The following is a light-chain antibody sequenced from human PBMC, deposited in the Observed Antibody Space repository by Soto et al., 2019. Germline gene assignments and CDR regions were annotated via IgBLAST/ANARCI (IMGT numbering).Light chain of an antibody. CDR2: GAS. CDR3: QQYMSSVT. J-gene: IGKJ1*01. V-gene: IGKV3-20*01. Sequence: EIVLTQSPGSLSLSPGQRATLSCRASQSVDSXFFAWYQKKPGQAPRLLIYGASKRDTGVPDRFSGSGSGXXXXXXXXRLEPEDLAVYXXQQYMSSVTFGQGTKVEI. CDR1: QSVDSXF.